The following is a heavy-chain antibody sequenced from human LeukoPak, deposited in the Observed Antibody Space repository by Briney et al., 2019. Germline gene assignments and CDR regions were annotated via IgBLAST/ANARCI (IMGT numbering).Heavy chain of an antibody. V-gene: IGHV3-7*01. CDR2: IKQDGSER. CDR1: AFTFSNYW. CDR3: ATYYSERSSYYMDV. Sequence: PGGSLRLSCAASAFTFSNYWTSWVRQAPGKGREWVANIKQDGSERYYVDSVKGRFTISRDNAKNSLYLQMNSLRAEDTAVYYCATYYSERSSYYMDVWGKGTTVTVSS. J-gene: IGHJ6*03. D-gene: IGHD3-10*01.